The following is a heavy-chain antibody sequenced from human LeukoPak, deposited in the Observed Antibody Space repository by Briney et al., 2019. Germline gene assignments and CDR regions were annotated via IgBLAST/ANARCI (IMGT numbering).Heavy chain of an antibody. CDR2: IIPIFGTA. D-gene: IGHD5-18*01. CDR3: ARDSDTAMVSPWFDP. CDR1: GGTFSSYA. Sequence: SVKVSCKASGGTFSSYAISWVRQAPGQGLEWMGGIIPIFGTANYAQKFQGRVTITADKSTSTAYMELSSLRSEDTAVYYCARDSDTAMVSPWFDPWGQGTLVTVSS. V-gene: IGHV1-69*06. J-gene: IGHJ5*02.